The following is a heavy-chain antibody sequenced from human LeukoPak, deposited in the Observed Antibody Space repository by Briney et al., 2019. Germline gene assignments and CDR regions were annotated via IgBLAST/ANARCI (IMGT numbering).Heavy chain of an antibody. J-gene: IGHJ4*02. Sequence: SQTLSLTCTVSGGSISSGSYYWSWVRQPAGKGLEWIGRIYTSGSTNYNPSLKSRVTISVDTSKNQFSLKLSSVTAADTAVYYCARDGGGDRVQYWGQGSLVTVSS. V-gene: IGHV4-61*02. CDR3: ARDGGGDRVQY. D-gene: IGHD2-21*01. CDR2: IYTSGST. CDR1: GGSISSGSYY.